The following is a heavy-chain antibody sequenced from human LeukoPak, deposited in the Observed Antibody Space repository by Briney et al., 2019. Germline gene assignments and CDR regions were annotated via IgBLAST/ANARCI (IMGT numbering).Heavy chain of an antibody. D-gene: IGHD3-10*01. CDR3: ARQGSGILWRGYGMDV. J-gene: IGHJ6*04. CDR2: IYYSGST. CDR1: GGSISSGGYY. Sequence: SHTLSLTCTVSGGSISSGGYYWSWIRQHPGKGLEWIGYIYYSGSTYYNPSLKSRVTISVDTSKNQFSLKLSSVTAADTAVYYCARQGSGILWRGYGMDVWGKGTTVTVSS. V-gene: IGHV4-31*03.